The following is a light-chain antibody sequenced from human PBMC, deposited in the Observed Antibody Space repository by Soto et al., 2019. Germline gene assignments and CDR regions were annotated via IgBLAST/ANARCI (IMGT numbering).Light chain of an antibody. Sequence: QSVLTQPASVSGSPGQSITISCTGTSSDVGGYNYVSWYQQHPGKAPKLMIYEVSYRPSGVSNRFSGSKSGNTASLTISGLQAEDEADYHCSSYTRSSTHIVFGGGTKLTVL. V-gene: IGLV2-14*01. CDR3: SSYTRSSTHIV. CDR2: EVS. J-gene: IGLJ2*01. CDR1: SSDVGGYNY.